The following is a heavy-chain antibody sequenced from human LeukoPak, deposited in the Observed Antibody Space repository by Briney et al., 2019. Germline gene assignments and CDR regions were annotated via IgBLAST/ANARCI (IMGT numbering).Heavy chain of an antibody. CDR3: ARHVVAVGFDY. D-gene: IGHD3-22*01. Sequence: GGSLRLSCAASGFTFEDYAMHWVRQAPGKGLEWVSGVSWNSGYLGYADSVKGRFTITRDNAKNFLYLQMNSLRAEDTAVYYCARHVVAVGFDYWGQGTLVTVSS. CDR1: GFTFEDYA. J-gene: IGHJ4*02. V-gene: IGHV3-9*01. CDR2: VSWNSGYL.